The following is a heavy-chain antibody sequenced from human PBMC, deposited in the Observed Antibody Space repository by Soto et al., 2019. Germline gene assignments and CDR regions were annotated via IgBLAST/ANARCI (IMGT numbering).Heavy chain of an antibody. J-gene: IGHJ6*02. CDR1: GFTFSSYW. CDR3: ARDPVLRFLEWSGMDV. V-gene: IGHV3-74*01. D-gene: IGHD3-3*01. CDR2: INSDGSST. Sequence: EVQLVESGGGLVKPGGSLRLSCAASGFTFSSYWMHWVRQAPGKGLVWVSRINSDGSSTSYADSVKGRFTISRDNAKNTLYLQMNSLRAEDTAVYYCARDPVLRFLEWSGMDVWGQGTTVTVSS.